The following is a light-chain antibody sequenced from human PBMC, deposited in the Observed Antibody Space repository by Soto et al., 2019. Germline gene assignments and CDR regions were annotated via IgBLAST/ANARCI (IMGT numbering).Light chain of an antibody. CDR2: AAS. V-gene: IGKV1-39*01. Sequence: DIQMTQSPSSLSASVGDRVTITCRASQSINTGLNWYQQKLGKAPKLLIYAASSLISGVPSRFSGSGSGTDFTLTISSLQPEDFATYYCQQSYSTPTTFGQGTRLEIK. CDR3: QQSYSTPTT. J-gene: IGKJ5*01. CDR1: QSINTG.